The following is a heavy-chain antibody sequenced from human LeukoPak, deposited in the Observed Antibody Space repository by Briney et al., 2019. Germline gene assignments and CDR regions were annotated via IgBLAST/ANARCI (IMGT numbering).Heavy chain of an antibody. V-gene: IGHV4-31*03. Sequence: SETLSLTCTVSGGSISSGGYYWSWIRQHPGKGLEWIGYIYYSGSTYYNPSLKSRVTISVDTSKNQFSLKLSSVTAADTAVYYCARGFSSGYYYYYYGMDVWGQGTTVTVSS. CDR1: GGSISSGGYY. J-gene: IGHJ6*02. CDR3: ARGFSSGYYYYYYGMDV. CDR2: IYYSGST. D-gene: IGHD3-22*01.